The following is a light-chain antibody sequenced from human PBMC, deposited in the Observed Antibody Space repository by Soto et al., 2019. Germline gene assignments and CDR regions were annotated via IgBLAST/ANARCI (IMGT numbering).Light chain of an antibody. J-gene: IGLJ1*01. CDR1: SSDVGGYNY. V-gene: IGLV2-14*01. CDR2: EVS. Sequence: QSALRHPASVSWSPGHSITISCTGTSSDVGGYNYVSWYQQHPGKAPKLIIYEVSNRPTGVSNRFSGSKSGHTASLTISGLQSEDEDDYFCTSYTSSSPIDVFGTGTRSPS. CDR3: TSYTSSSPIDV.